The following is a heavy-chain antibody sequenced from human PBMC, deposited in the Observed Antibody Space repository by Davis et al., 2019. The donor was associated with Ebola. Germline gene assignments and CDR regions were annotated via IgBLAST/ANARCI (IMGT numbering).Heavy chain of an antibody. CDR1: GGSISSYY. CDR3: ARTVGHDAFDI. J-gene: IGHJ3*02. CDR2: IYYSGST. Sequence: SETLSLTCTVSGGSISSYYWSWIRQPPGKGLEWIGYIYYSGSTNYNPSLKSRVTISVDRSKNQFSLKLSSVTAADTAVYYCARTVGHDAFDIWGQGTMVTVSS. V-gene: IGHV4-59*12. D-gene: IGHD1-26*01.